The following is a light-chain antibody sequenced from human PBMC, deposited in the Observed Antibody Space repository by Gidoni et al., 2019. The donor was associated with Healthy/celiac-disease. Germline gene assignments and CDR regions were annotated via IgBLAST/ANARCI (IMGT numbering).Light chain of an antibody. V-gene: IGKV3D-7*01. Sequence: PGERVTLSCRASQSVSSSYLTWYQQKPGQAPRLLIYGASTRATSIPARFSGSGSGTDFTLTISSLQPEDFAVYYCQQDYNLLTWTFXQXTKVEIK. CDR3: QQDYNLLTWT. J-gene: IGKJ1*01. CDR1: QSVSSSY. CDR2: GAS.